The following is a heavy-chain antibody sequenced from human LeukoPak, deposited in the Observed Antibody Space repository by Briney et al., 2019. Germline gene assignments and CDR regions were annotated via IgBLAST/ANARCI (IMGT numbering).Heavy chain of an antibody. J-gene: IGHJ5*02. V-gene: IGHV1-8*01. D-gene: IGHD3-10*01. CDR3: ARGPESYYGSGSHFDP. CDR1: GYTFTSYD. CDR2: MNPNSGNT. Sequence: GASVKVSFKASGYTFTSYDINWVRQAPGHGLEWMGWMNPNSGNTGYAQKFQGRVTMTRNTSISTAYMELSSLRSEDTAVYYCARGPESYYGSGSHFDPWGQGTLVTVSS.